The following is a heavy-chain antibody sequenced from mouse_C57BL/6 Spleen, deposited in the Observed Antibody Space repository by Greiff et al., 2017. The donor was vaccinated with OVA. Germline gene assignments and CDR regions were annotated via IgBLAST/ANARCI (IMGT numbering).Heavy chain of an antibody. J-gene: IGHJ4*01. Sequence: VQLQQSDAELVKPGASVKISCKVSGYTFTDHTIHWMKQRPEQGLEWIGYIYPRDGSTKYNEKFKGKATLTADKSSSTAYMQLNSLTSEDSAVYFCARKLDYDGSSYAMDYWGQGTSVTVSS. CDR3: ARKLDYDGSSYAMDY. V-gene: IGHV1-78*01. CDR1: GYTFTDHT. D-gene: IGHD1-1*01. CDR2: IYPRDGST.